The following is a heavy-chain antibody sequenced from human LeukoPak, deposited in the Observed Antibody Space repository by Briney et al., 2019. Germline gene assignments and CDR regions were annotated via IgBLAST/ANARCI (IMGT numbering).Heavy chain of an antibody. CDR2: VYMNGHS. D-gene: IGHD2-21*01. V-gene: IGHV4-61*02. CDR3: ARGSCGVNCPKFNWLDT. Sequence: SETLSLTCTVSGGSITSGSYYWTWIRQSAGGGLEWIGRVYMNGHSNSNPSLESRVTISVDTSNNQLSLNLASVTAADTARYFCARGSCGVNCPKFNWLDTWGQGILVTVSS. CDR1: GGSITSGSYY. J-gene: IGHJ5*02.